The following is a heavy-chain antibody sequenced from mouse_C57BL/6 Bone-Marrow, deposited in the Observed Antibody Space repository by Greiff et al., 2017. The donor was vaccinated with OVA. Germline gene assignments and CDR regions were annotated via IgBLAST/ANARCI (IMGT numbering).Heavy chain of an antibody. J-gene: IGHJ4*01. D-gene: IGHD1-1*01. V-gene: IGHV1-54*01. Sequence: VQLQQSGAELVRPGTSVKVSCKASGYAFTNYLIEWVKQRPGQGLEWIGVINPGSGGTNYNEKFKGKATLTADKSSSTAYMQLSSLTSEDSAVYFCTTTGRVYYYAMDYWGQGTSVTVSS. CDR2: INPGSGGT. CDR1: GYAFTNYL. CDR3: TTTGRVYYYAMDY.